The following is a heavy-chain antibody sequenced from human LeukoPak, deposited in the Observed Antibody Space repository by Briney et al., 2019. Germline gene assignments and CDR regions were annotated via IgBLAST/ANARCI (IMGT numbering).Heavy chain of an antibody. J-gene: IGHJ6*03. CDR3: ARDPYSGNYGNDYYYYMDV. CDR2: INSSGTYI. Sequence: GGSLRLSCAASGFTFSNYYMNWVRQAPGKAMDWVSSINSSGTYIFYADSVKGRFTISRDNAKNSLYLQMDSLGPEDTAVYYCARDPYSGNYGNDYYYYMDVWGKGTTVTISS. CDR1: GFTFSNYY. V-gene: IGHV3-21*01. D-gene: IGHD1-26*01.